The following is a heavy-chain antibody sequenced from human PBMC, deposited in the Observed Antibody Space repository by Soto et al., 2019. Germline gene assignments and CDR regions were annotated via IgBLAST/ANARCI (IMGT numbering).Heavy chain of an antibody. V-gene: IGHV1-18*01. Sequence: QVQLVQSGAEVKKPGASVKVSCKASGYTFTSYGISWVRQAPGQGLEWMGWISAYNGNTNYAQKLQGRVTMTTDTSPRTAYMELRGLTSDETAVEYCAREVVRVAGTRWFDPWGQGTLVTVSS. J-gene: IGHJ5*02. CDR3: AREVVRVAGTRWFDP. CDR2: ISAYNGNT. CDR1: GYTFTSYG. D-gene: IGHD6-19*01.